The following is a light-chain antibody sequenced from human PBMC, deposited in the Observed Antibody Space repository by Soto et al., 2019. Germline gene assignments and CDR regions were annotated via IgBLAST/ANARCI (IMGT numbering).Light chain of an antibody. CDR1: QSVSSSY. Sequence: SVLTQSPGTLSLSPGERSTLGCRASQSVSSSYLAWYQQKPGQAPRILIYGASNRATGIPDRFSGIASGTDFTLTISRLEPEDFAVYYCQQYGSSGTFGQGTKVDI. V-gene: IGKV3-20*01. J-gene: IGKJ1*01. CDR2: GAS. CDR3: QQYGSSGT.